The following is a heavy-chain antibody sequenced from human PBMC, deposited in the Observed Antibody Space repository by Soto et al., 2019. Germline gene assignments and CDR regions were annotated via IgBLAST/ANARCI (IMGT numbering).Heavy chain of an antibody. J-gene: IGHJ4*02. CDR2: ISGTDGGT. CDR1: GFTFSSYA. V-gene: IGHV3-23*01. Sequence: EVQLLESGGGLVQRGGSLRLSCAASGFTFSSYAMTWVRQAPGKGLDWVSGISGTDGGTFNADSVKGRFTISRDNSKNTLWLQMHSLRAEDTAVYYCAKGEGSSGQSPHFGSWGQGTLVTVSS. D-gene: IGHD3-22*01. CDR3: AKGEGSSGQSPHFGS.